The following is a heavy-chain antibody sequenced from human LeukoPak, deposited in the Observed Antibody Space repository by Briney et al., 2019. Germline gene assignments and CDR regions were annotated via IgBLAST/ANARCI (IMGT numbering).Heavy chain of an antibody. CDR3: ARAGAYYYGLDV. V-gene: IGHV1-46*01. CDR1: GYTFTDYF. Sequence: ASVKVSCKASGYTFTDYFMNWVRQAPGQGLEWMGNINPRGGSTSYAQKFQGRVTMTRDTSTSTLYMELSGLRSEDTAVYFCARAGAYYYGLDVWGQGTTVTVSS. CDR2: INPRGGST. J-gene: IGHJ6*02.